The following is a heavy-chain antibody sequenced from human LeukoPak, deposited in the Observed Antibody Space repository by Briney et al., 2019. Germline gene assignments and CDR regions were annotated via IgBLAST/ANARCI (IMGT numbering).Heavy chain of an antibody. CDR3: ARGSGGDYGGNPNDY. CDR1: GFTFSDYY. V-gene: IGHV3-7*01. D-gene: IGHD4-23*01. J-gene: IGHJ4*02. CDR2: IKQDGSEK. Sequence: GGSLRLSCVASGFTFSDYYMSWVRQPPGKGLEWVANIKQDGSEKYYVDSVKGRFTISRDNAKNSLFLQMNSLRAEDTAVYYCARGSGGDYGGNPNDYWGQGTLVTVSS.